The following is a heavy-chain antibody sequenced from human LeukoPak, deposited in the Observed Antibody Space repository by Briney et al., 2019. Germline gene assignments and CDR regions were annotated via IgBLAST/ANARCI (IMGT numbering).Heavy chain of an antibody. CDR3: ARETYYYDSTTYFRATDY. V-gene: IGHV3-11*04. Sequence: GGSLRLSCAASGFTFSDYYMSWLRQAPGKGLEWVSYISSSSSTIYYADSVKGRFTISRDNAKNSLYLQMNSLRAEDTAVYYCARETYYYDSTTYFRATDYWGQGTLVTVSS. J-gene: IGHJ4*02. CDR2: ISSSSSTI. D-gene: IGHD3-22*01. CDR1: GFTFSDYY.